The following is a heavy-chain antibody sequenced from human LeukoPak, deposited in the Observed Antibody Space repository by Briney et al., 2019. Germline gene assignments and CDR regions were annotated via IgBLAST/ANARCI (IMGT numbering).Heavy chain of an antibody. D-gene: IGHD6-13*01. Sequence: ASVKVSCKVSGYTLTEFAMHWVRQAPGKGLEWMGGFDPEDGETIYAQKFQGRVTMTEDTPTDTAYMELSSLRSEDTAVYYCATDLKGAAATPTVFDYWGQGTLVTVSS. V-gene: IGHV1-24*01. CDR1: GYTLTEFA. J-gene: IGHJ4*02. CDR2: FDPEDGET. CDR3: ATDLKGAAATPTVFDY.